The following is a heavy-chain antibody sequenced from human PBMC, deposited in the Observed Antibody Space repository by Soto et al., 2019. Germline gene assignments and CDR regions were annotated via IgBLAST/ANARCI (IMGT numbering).Heavy chain of an antibody. CDR3: ARGPYRNTYNWFDS. V-gene: IGHV3-48*03. J-gene: IGHJ5*02. CDR1: GFIFSDYE. D-gene: IGHD5-12*01. Sequence: GGSMRLSCAASGFIFSDYEINWVRQAPGKGLEWVSYISGSGLTIYYADSVKGRFTISRDNAKNSLYLQMNSLGVEDTAVYYCARGPYRNTYNWFDSWGQGTLVTVSS. CDR2: ISGSGLTI.